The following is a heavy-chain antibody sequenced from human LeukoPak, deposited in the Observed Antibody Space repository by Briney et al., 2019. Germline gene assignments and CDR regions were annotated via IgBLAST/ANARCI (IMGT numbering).Heavy chain of an antibody. CDR2: FDPEDGET. CDR3: ATAATHYYDSSGYYFPDY. CDR1: GYTLTELS. Sequence: ASVKVSCKVSGYTLTELSMHWVRQAPGKGLEWMGGFDPEDGETIYAQKFQGSVTMTEDTSTDTAYMALSSLRSEDTAVYYCATAATHYYDSSGYYFPDYWGQGPLVTVSS. V-gene: IGHV1-24*01. D-gene: IGHD3-22*01. J-gene: IGHJ4*02.